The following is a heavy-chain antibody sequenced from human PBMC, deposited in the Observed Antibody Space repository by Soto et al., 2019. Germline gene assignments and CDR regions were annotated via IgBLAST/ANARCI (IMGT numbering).Heavy chain of an antibody. CDR3: AGDHLILPAHDFFYGSDV. D-gene: IGHD2-21*02. CDR1: GFTFSMYS. V-gene: IGHV3-7*03. CDR2: IPQDGVDG. Sequence: DVKLVESGGGLVQPGDSLRLSCEVSGFTFSMYSMSWVRQSPGKGLEWVAKIPQDGVDGHYADSVKGRFTISRDNGKNSLYLQLNILRAEDTAVYYCAGDHLILPAHDFFYGSDVWGRGATVTVSS. J-gene: IGHJ6*02.